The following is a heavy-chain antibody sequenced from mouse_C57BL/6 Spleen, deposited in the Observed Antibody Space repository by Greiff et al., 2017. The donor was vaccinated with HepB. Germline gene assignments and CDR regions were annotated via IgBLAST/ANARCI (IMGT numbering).Heavy chain of an antibody. CDR3: APEDGSTLFAY. CDR2: IHPSDSDT. V-gene: IGHV1-74*01. J-gene: IGHJ3*01. D-gene: IGHD1-1*01. CDR1: GYTFTSYW. Sequence: QVQLQQPGAELVKPGASVKVSCKASGYTFTSYWMHWVKQRPGQGLEWIGRIHPSDSDTNYNQEFKGKATLTVDKSSSTAYMQRSSLTSEDSAVYCCAPEDGSTLFAYWGQGTLVTVSA.